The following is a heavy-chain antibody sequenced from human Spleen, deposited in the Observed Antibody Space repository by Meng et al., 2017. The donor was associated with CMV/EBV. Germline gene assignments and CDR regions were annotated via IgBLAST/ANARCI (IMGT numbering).Heavy chain of an antibody. CDR1: GFTFATYS. V-gene: IGHV3-21*01. D-gene: IGHD4-23*01. Sequence: SCAASGFTFATYSMSWVRQAPGKGLEYVSSISSFSYIYYADSLKGRFTISRDNAKNSLYLQMNSLRVEDTAMYYCARDRYGGKEVDHWGQGTLVTVSS. J-gene: IGHJ4*02. CDR3: ARDRYGGKEVDH. CDR2: ISSFSYI.